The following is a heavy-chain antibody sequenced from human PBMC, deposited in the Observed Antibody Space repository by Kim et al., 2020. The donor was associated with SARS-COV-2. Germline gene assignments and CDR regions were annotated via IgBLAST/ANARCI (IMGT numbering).Heavy chain of an antibody. J-gene: IGHJ4*02. V-gene: IGHV3-74*01. D-gene: IGHD6-19*01. CDR3: ARRQFTSGWYYFVY. CDR1: GFTFSSHW. Sequence: GGSLRISCAASGFTFSSHWMHWVRQAPGKGLVWVSRINSDGSTISYADSVKGRVTISRDNAKNTLYLQMNSLRAEDTAVYYCARRQFTSGWYYFVYWGQG. CDR2: INSDGSTI.